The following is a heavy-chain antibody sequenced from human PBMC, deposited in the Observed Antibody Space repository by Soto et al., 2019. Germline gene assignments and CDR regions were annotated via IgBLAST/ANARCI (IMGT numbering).Heavy chain of an antibody. J-gene: IGHJ4*02. Sequence: GGSLRLCCAASGFTFSNYAMSWIRQAPGTGLEWVSSVSDSGGSIXYADSVKGRFTISRDNSKKTLFLQMNSLRAEDTATYYCAKADTGPEFDYWGQGTLVTVSS. CDR1: GFTFSNYA. CDR3: AKADTGPEFDY. CDR2: VSDSGGSI. V-gene: IGHV3-23*01.